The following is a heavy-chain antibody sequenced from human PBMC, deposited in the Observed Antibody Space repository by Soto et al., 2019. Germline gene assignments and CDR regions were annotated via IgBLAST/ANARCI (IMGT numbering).Heavy chain of an antibody. CDR2: IYYSGST. D-gene: IGHD1-26*01. V-gene: IGHV4-39*01. CDR3: ARLRSGSYYTPEYFQH. Sequence: PSETLSLTCTVSGGSISSSSYYWGWIRHPPGKGLEWIGSIYYSGSTYYNPSLKSRVTISVDTSKNQFSLKLSSVTAADTAVYYCARLRSGSYYTPEYFQHWGQGTLVTVS. CDR1: GGSISSSSYY. J-gene: IGHJ1*01.